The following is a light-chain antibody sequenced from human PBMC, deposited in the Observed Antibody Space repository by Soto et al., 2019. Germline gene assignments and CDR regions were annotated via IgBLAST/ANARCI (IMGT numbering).Light chain of an antibody. J-gene: IGKJ2*01. V-gene: IGKV2-30*02. Sequence: DVVMTQSPLSLPVTLGQPASISCRSSQSLVHRDGNTYLNWFQQRPGQSPRRLIYKVSNRDSGVPDRFSGSGSGSDFILKITRVEAEDIGVYYCLQGTHWPPYTFGQGTKLEIK. CDR1: QSLVHRDGNTY. CDR3: LQGTHWPPYT. CDR2: KVS.